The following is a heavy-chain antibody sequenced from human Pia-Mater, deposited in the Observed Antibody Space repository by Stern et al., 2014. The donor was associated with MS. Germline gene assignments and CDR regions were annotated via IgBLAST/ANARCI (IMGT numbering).Heavy chain of an antibody. D-gene: IGHD5-24*01. J-gene: IGHJ4*02. V-gene: IGHV4-30-4*01. Sequence: VQLVESGPGLVKPSQTLSLTCAVTGGSISSAEYYWSWIRQSPGKGLEWIGYIHYSGTTYYNPSLKSRVTISVETSKNQFSLKLRSVTAADTAVYYCSRDADGYSLVFGYWGRGTLVTVSS. CDR3: SRDADGYSLVFGY. CDR2: IHYSGTT. CDR1: GGSISSAEYY.